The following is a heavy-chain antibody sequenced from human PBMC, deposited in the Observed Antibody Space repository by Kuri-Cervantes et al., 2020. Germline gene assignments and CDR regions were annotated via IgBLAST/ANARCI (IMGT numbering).Heavy chain of an antibody. J-gene: IGHJ4*02. V-gene: IGHV3-21*01. D-gene: IGHD3-10*01. Sequence: GESLKISCAASGFTFSSYSMNWVRQAPGKGLEWVSSISSSSSYIYYADSVKGRFTISRGNAKNSLYLQMNSLRAEDTAVYYCARDKGGGTMVRGVINPIDYWGQGTLVTVSS. CDR1: GFTFSSYS. CDR2: ISSSSSYI. CDR3: ARDKGGGTMVRGVINPIDY.